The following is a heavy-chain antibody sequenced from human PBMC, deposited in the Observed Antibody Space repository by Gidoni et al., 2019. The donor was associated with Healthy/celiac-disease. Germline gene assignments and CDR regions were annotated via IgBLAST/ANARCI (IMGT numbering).Heavy chain of an antibody. Sequence: GSIYYSGSTYYNPSLKSRVTISVDTSKNQFSLKLSSVTAADTAVYYCARDPAGYCSSTSCYPPYGMDVWGQGTTVTVSS. J-gene: IGHJ6*02. CDR3: ARDPAGYCSSTSCYPPYGMDV. V-gene: IGHV4-39*07. D-gene: IGHD2-2*01. CDR2: IYYSGST.